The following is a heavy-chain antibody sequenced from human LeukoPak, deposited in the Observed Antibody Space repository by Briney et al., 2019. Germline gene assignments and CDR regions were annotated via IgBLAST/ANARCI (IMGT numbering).Heavy chain of an antibody. Sequence: PSQTLSLTCTVSGGSISSGDYYWSWIRQPPGKGLEWIGYIYYSGSTNYNPSLKSRVTISVDTSKSQFSLKLRSVTAADTAVYYCARDRGYSYGHNWLDPWGQGTLVTVSS. CDR3: ARDRGYSYGHNWLDP. CDR1: GGSISSGDYY. V-gene: IGHV4-30-4*01. D-gene: IGHD5-18*01. CDR2: IYYSGST. J-gene: IGHJ5*02.